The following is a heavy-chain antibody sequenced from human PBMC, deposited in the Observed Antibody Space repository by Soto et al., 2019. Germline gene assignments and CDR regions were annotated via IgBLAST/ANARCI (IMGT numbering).Heavy chain of an antibody. J-gene: IGHJ3*02. Sequence: QVELVQSGAEVKKPGASVKVSCKASGYTFTRYGISWVRQAPGQGLEWMGWISAYNGNTNYAQKLQGRVTMTTDTSTSTAYMELRSLRSDDTAVYYCARGYYDRPRPTADAFDIWGQGTMVTVSS. CDR3: ARGYYDRPRPTADAFDI. CDR1: GYTFTRYG. CDR2: ISAYNGNT. V-gene: IGHV1-18*01. D-gene: IGHD3-22*01.